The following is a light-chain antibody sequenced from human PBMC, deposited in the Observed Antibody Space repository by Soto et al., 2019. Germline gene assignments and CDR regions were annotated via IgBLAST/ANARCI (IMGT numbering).Light chain of an antibody. CDR1: QSISSW. J-gene: IGKJ1*01. V-gene: IGKV1-5*01. CDR3: QQYNSYSCT. Sequence: DIQMTESPSTVSASVGDRVTITCRASQSISSWLAWYQQKPGKAPKLLIYDASSLESGVPSRFSGSGSGTEFTLTISSLQPDDFATYYCQQYNSYSCTFGQGTKVDIK. CDR2: DAS.